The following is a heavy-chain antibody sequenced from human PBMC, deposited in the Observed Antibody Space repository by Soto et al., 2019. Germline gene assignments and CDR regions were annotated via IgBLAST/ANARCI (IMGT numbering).Heavy chain of an antibody. V-gene: IGHV4-61*08. J-gene: IGHJ5*02. CDR2: IYYSGNT. CDR1: GGSVSSGDYY. CDR3: VRIPVDTSMIYWLDP. Sequence: NPXETRSLTCTVSGGSVSSGDYYWSWIRQPPGKGLEWIGYIYYSGNTNYNPSLKSRVIISVDTSKNLFSLKLTSVTAADTAVYYCVRIPVDTSMIYWLDPWGQGTLVTVSS. D-gene: IGHD5-18*01.